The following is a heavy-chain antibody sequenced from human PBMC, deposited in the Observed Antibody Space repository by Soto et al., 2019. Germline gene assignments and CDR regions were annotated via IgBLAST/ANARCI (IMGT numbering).Heavy chain of an antibody. CDR3: ARVRQYCSATSCYLDP. Sequence: QVQLQESGPGLVKPSETLSLTCGVSGDSISSNNWWHWVRQSPGKGLEWIGEIHHGGTTNYNPSLKRQVAISVDTSKNQFSLKLNSVTAADTAVYYCARVRQYCSATSCYLDPWGRGTLVTVSS. D-gene: IGHD2-2*01. CDR1: GDSISSNNW. V-gene: IGHV4-4*02. CDR2: IHHGGTT. J-gene: IGHJ5*02.